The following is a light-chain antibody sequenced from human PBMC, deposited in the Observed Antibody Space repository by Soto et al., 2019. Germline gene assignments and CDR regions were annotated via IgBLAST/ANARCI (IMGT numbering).Light chain of an antibody. CDR2: EGS. CDR1: SSDVGSYNL. Sequence: QSVRTQPASVSGSPGQSITISCTGTSSDVGSYNLVSWYQQHPGKAPKLMIYEGSKRPSGVSNRFSGSKSGNTASLTISGLQAEDEADYYCCSYAGSSSVVFGGGTKVTVL. CDR3: CSYAGSSSVV. J-gene: IGLJ2*01. V-gene: IGLV2-23*01.